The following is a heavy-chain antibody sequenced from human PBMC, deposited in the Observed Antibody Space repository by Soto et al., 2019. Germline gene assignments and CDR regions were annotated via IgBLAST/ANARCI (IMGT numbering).Heavy chain of an antibody. D-gene: IGHD4-17*01. Sequence: VQLVQSGAEVRKPGSSVKVSCKASGGTFSTYTINWVRQAPGQGLEWMGRIIPILGTTNYAQKFQGRVTIIADTSTSTGYMELSSLRSEDTAVYYCARSFHDYGDYRGYWGQGTLVTVSS. CDR3: ARSFHDYGDYRGY. J-gene: IGHJ4*02. CDR2: IIPILGTT. CDR1: GGTFSTYT. V-gene: IGHV1-69*08.